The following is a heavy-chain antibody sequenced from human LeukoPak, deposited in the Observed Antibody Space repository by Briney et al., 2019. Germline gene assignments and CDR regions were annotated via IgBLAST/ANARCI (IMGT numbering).Heavy chain of an antibody. CDR2: ISGSVYST. CDR1: GFTFSSYA. Sequence: GGSLRLSCAASGFTFSSYAMTWVRQAPGKLLEWISAISGSVYSTSYADSVKGRFTISRDNSKNTLYLQMSSLRAEDTAIYCCARNTSGFKLGDAFDIWGQGTMVTVSS. J-gene: IGHJ3*02. V-gene: IGHV3-23*01. CDR3: ARNTSGFKLGDAFDI. D-gene: IGHD3-22*01.